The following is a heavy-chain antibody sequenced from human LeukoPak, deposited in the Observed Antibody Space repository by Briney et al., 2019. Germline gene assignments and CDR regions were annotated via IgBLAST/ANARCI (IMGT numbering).Heavy chain of an antibody. Sequence: ASVKVSCKASGYTFNTYGISWVRQAPGQGLEWMGWVSDYNGNTRYAQNFQGRVTMTTDTSTSTAYMDLRSLRSDDTAVYYCARDRYSGSYYMDVWSKGTTVTVSS. CDR3: ARDRYSGSYYMDV. CDR2: VSDYNGNT. CDR1: GYTFNTYG. D-gene: IGHD1-26*01. J-gene: IGHJ6*03. V-gene: IGHV1-18*01.